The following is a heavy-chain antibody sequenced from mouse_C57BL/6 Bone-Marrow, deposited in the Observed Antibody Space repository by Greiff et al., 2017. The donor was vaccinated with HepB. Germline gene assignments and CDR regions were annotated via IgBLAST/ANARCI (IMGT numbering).Heavy chain of an antibody. Sequence: QVQLQQSGPELVKPGASVKISCKASGYAFSSSWMNWVKQRPGKGLEWIGRIYPGDGDTNYNGKFKGKATLTADKSSSTAYMQLSSLTSEDSAVYFCARHLPRSYFDYWGQGTTLTVSS. J-gene: IGHJ2*01. V-gene: IGHV1-82*01. CDR3: ARHLPRSYFDY. CDR1: GYAFSSSW. CDR2: IYPGDGDT.